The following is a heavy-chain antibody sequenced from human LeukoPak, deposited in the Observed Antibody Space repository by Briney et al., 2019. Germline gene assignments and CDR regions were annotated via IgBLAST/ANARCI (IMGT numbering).Heavy chain of an antibody. CDR2: TYYRSRWYY. D-gene: IGHD6-13*01. CDR3: ARDGSKGRSSSYCDY. J-gene: IGHJ4*02. Sequence: SQTLSLTCAISGDSVSSNSAAWNWIRQSPSRGLQWLGRTYYRSRWYYDYAVSLKSRITITPDTSKNQFSLQLNSMTPEDTAVYYCARDGSKGRSSSYCDYWGQGTLVTVSS. V-gene: IGHV6-1*01. CDR1: GDSVSSNSAA.